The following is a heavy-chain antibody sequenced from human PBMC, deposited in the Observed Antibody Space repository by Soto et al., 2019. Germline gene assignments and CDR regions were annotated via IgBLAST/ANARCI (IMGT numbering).Heavy chain of an antibody. CDR2: IYYSGST. Sequence: QVQLQESGPGLVKPSQTLSLTCTVSGGSISRGDYYWSWIRQYPGKGLEWIGYIYYSGSTYYNPSLKRRVTISLDTSKNQFSLKLNSLTAADTAVYYCARVDSSNWLDYWGQGTLVTVSS. D-gene: IGHD6-13*01. CDR3: ARVDSSNWLDY. J-gene: IGHJ4*02. CDR1: GGSISRGDYY. V-gene: IGHV4-31*03.